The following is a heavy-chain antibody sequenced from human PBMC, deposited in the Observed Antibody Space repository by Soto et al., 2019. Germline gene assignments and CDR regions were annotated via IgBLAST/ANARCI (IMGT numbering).Heavy chain of an antibody. Sequence: NPSETLSLTCTVSGGSVSSGSYYWSWIRQPPGKGLEWIGYIYYSGSTNYNPSLKSRVTISVDTSKNQFSLKLSSVTAADTAVYYCASGITIFGVVTNHPFDYWGQGTLVTVSS. CDR2: IYYSGST. D-gene: IGHD3-3*01. CDR1: GGSVSSGSYY. V-gene: IGHV4-61*01. CDR3: ASGITIFGVVTNHPFDY. J-gene: IGHJ4*02.